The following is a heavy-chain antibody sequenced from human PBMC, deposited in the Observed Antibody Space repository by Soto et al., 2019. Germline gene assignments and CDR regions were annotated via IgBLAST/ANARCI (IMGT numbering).Heavy chain of an antibody. CDR1: DFTFSAST. D-gene: IGHD3-22*01. J-gene: IGHJ6*02. Sequence: GGSLRLSCAASDFTFSASTMHWCRQASGKGLEWVGRVRTKANNYATTYAASVKGRFTISRDDSKNTAYLQMNSLKTEDTAVYYCTSLYYYDGGPWGQGTTVTVSS. CDR2: VRTKANNYAT. V-gene: IGHV3-73*01. CDR3: TSLYYYDGGP.